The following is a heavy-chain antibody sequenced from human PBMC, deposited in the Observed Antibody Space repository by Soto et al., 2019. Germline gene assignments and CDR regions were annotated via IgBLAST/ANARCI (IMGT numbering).Heavy chain of an antibody. J-gene: IGHJ3*02. Sequence: GASVKVSCKASRGSFSSFGITWVRQAPGQGLEWMGRIIPNYGVPNYAQNFQGRVTFKVDASTNTAHMELSGLRFEDTAVYYCATAGDRDINRRVYDIWG. V-gene: IGHV1-69*13. CDR2: IIPNYGVP. D-gene: IGHD1-26*01. CDR1: RGSFSSFG. CDR3: ATAGDRDINRRVYDI.